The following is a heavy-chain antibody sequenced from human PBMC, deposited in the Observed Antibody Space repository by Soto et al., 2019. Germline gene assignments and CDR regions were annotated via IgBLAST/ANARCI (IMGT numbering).Heavy chain of an antibody. CDR2: ISSSSSYI. D-gene: IGHD2-2*01. CDR1: GFTFSSYS. V-gene: IGHV3-21*01. J-gene: IGHJ4*02. Sequence: PGGSLRLSCAASGFTFSSYSMNWVRQAPGKGLEWVSSISSSSSYIYYADSVKGRFTISRDNAKNSLYLQMNSLRAEDTAVYYCASTKPSRRYCSSTSCSYGFDYWGQGTLVTVSS. CDR3: ASTKPSRRYCSSTSCSYGFDY.